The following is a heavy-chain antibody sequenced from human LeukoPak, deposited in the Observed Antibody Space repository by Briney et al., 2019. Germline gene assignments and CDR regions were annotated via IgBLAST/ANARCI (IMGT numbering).Heavy chain of an antibody. CDR3: ATVPIVGATTGFDY. D-gene: IGHD1-26*01. V-gene: IGHV1-24*01. Sequence: ASVKVSCKVSGHTLTELSMHWVRQAPGKGLEWMGGFDPEDGETIYAQKFQGRVTMTEDTSTDTAYMELSSLRSEDTAVYYCATVPIVGATTGFDYWGQGTLVTVSS. CDR2: FDPEDGET. J-gene: IGHJ4*02. CDR1: GHTLTELS.